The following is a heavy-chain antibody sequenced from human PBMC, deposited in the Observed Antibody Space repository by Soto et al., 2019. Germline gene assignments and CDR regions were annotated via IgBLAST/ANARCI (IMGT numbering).Heavy chain of an antibody. CDR1: GFTVSSNY. CDR2: IFTGGST. D-gene: IGHD6-19*01. J-gene: IGHJ3*02. V-gene: IGHV3-53*04. CDR3: ARDRQSSGSLDAFDI. Sequence: EVQLVESGGGLVQPGGSLRLSCAASGFTVSSNYMSWVRQAPGKGLEWVSVIFTGGSTYYADSVKGRFTISRHSSMNTVYLQMDSLRAEHTAVYYRARDRQSSGSLDAFDIWGQGAMVTVPS.